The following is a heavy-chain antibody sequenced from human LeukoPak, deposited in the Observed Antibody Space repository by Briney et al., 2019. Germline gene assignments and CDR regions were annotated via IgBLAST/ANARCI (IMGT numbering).Heavy chain of an antibody. V-gene: IGHV1-8*01. CDR1: GYTFTSYD. D-gene: IGHD1-26*01. CDR3: ARVLSSDSGSYFRDRVFRF. J-gene: IGHJ4*02. Sequence: ASVKVSCKASGYTFTSYDINWVRQATGQGLEWMGWMNPNSGNTGYAQKFQGRVTMTRNTSISTAYMELSSLRSEDTAVYYCARVLSSDSGSYFRDRVFRFWGQGTLVTVSS. CDR2: MNPNSGNT.